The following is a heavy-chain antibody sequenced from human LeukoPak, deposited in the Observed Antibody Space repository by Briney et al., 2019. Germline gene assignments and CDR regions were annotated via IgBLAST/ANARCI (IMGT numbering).Heavy chain of an antibody. V-gene: IGHV1-69*05. Sequence: SVTVSCKASGGTFSSYAISWVRQAPGQGLEWMGGIIPIFGTANYAQKFQGRVTITTDESTSTAYMELSSLRSEDTAVYYCARLQITMVRGVMRRYFDYWGQGTLVTVSS. CDR2: IIPIFGTA. CDR3: ARLQITMVRGVMRRYFDY. CDR1: GGTFSSYA. J-gene: IGHJ4*02. D-gene: IGHD3-10*01.